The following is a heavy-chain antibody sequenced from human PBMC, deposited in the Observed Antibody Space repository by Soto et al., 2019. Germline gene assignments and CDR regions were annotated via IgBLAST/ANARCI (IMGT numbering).Heavy chain of an antibody. CDR3: ARFRGSYGMDV. J-gene: IGHJ6*02. V-gene: IGHV1-69*02. Sequence: QVQLVQSGAEVKKPGSSVKVSCKASGGTFSSYTISWVRQAPGQGLEWMGRIIPILGIPNYAQKFQGRVTMTADKSTSTAYRELSSLRSEDTAVYYCARFRGSYGMDVWGQGTTVTVSS. D-gene: IGHD3-10*01. CDR1: GGTFSSYT. CDR2: IIPILGIP.